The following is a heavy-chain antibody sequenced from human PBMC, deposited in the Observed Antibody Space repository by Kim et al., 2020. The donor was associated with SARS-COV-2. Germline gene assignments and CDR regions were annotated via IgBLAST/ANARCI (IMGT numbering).Heavy chain of an antibody. CDR2: INHSGST. CDR3: GRGGLDV. CDR1: GGSPRASD. V-gene: IGHV4-34*01. J-gene: IGHJ3*01. Sequence: SETLSPTCAVFGGSPRASDWHWIRQPPGKGLEWIGEINHSGSTNYNRSLKSGFTISIDTSKNQFSLKLSSVTAAGTAVFYCGRGGLDVWGQGTMVTVSS.